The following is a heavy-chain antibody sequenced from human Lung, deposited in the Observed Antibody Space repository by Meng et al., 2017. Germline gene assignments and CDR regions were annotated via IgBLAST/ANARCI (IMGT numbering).Heavy chain of an antibody. CDR3: ARADDPWTWTHYPH. V-gene: IGHV1-18*01. CDR2: IRAYNGRT. CDR1: GFTFTSHG. J-gene: IGHJ4*02. D-gene: IGHD5-18*01. Sequence: ASVKVSCKASGFTFTSHGFTWVRQAPGQGLECMGWIRAYNGRTNYAQKFQGRVTMTTDTSTSTAYMELRSLRSDDTAIYYCARADDPWTWTHYPHWGQGTLVTVSS.